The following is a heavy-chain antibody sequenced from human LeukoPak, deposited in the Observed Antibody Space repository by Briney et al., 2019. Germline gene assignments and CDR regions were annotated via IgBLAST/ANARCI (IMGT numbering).Heavy chain of an antibody. V-gene: IGHV4-39*01. D-gene: IGHD6-6*01. J-gene: IGHJ6*03. Sequence: SETLSLTCTVSGGSISSSSYYWGWIRQPPGKGLEWIGSIYYSGSTYYNPSLKSRVTISVDTSKNQFSLKLSSVTTADTAVYYCARHDSSSSYYYYYYMDVWGKGTTVTVSS. CDR3: ARHDSSSSYYYYYYMDV. CDR2: IYYSGST. CDR1: GGSISSSSYY.